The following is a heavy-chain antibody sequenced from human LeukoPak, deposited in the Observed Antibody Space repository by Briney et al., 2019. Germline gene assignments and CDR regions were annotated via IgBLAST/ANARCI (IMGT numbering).Heavy chain of an antibody. V-gene: IGHV3-23*01. CDR3: AKETDYFGSGSYSSN. Sequence: GGSLRLSCAASGFTFSSYAMSWVRQPPGDGMEWVSAISGSGGSTYYADSVKGRFTISRDTSKNTLYLQVNSLRAEDTAVYYCAKETDYFGSGSYSSNWGQGNLVTVSS. CDR1: GFTFSSYA. D-gene: IGHD3-10*01. CDR2: ISGSGGST. J-gene: IGHJ4*02.